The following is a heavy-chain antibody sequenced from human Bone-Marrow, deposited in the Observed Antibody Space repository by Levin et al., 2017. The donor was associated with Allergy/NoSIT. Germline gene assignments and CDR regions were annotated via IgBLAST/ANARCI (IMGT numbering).Heavy chain of an antibody. Sequence: GESLKISCNASGFTFGSYGMHWVRQAPGKGLEWVTLISYNGKTQDYADSVKGRFSISRDNSKNTLFLEMNALRREATAVYYCAKGFLGDGDRAIDYWGQGTLVTVSS. CDR3: AKGFLGDGDRAIDY. CDR2: ISYNGKTQ. D-gene: IGHD1-26*01. CDR1: GFTFGSYG. J-gene: IGHJ4*02. V-gene: IGHV3-30*18.